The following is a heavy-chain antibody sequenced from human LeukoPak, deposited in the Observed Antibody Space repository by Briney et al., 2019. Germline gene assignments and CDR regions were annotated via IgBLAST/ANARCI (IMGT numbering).Heavy chain of an antibody. J-gene: IGHJ4*02. CDR2: VYYSGST. D-gene: IGHD1-26*01. Sequence: SETLSLTCTVSGGSISSGTYYWGWIRQPPGKGLQWIGSVYYSGSTYYNPSLQSRVTISVDTSKNHFSLKLSSVTAADTAVYYCARSGLVGADFASWGQGTLVTVSS. CDR3: ARSGLVGADFAS. V-gene: IGHV4-39*01. CDR1: GGSISSGTYY.